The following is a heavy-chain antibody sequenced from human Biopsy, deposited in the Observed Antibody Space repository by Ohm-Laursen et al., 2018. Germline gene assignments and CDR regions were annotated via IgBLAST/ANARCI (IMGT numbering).Heavy chain of an antibody. Sequence: SETLSLTCTVSGGPFGINSHYWSWIRQTPGKGLEWIGYIYYSGSTNYNPSLKGRVTISVDTSKNQFSLRLNSVTAADTAVYYCARATNSTGWPYYYFYGMDVWGQGTTVTVSS. D-gene: IGHD2/OR15-2a*01. CDR1: GGPFGINSHY. J-gene: IGHJ6*02. CDR2: IYYSGST. CDR3: ARATNSTGWPYYYFYGMDV. V-gene: IGHV4-61*01.